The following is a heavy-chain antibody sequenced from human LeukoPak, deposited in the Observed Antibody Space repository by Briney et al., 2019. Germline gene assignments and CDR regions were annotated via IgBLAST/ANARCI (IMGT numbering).Heavy chain of an antibody. V-gene: IGHV1-24*01. Sequence: ASVKVSCKVSGYTLTELSMHWVRQAPGKGLEWMGGFDPEDGETIYAQKFQGRVTMTEDTSTDTAYMELRSLRSDDTAVYYCARASIAMAGTAIHYFDYWGQGTLVTVSS. CDR2: FDPEDGET. CDR3: ARASIAMAGTAIHYFDY. J-gene: IGHJ4*02. D-gene: IGHD6-19*01. CDR1: GYTLTELS.